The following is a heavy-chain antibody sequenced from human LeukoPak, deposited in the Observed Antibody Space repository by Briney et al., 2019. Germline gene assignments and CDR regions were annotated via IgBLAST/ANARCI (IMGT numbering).Heavy chain of an antibody. CDR1: GITFSNYG. D-gene: IGHD5-12*01. CDR2: ISYDGSHK. V-gene: IGHV3-30*18. Sequence: PGRSLRLSCAASGITFSNYGMHWVRQAPGKGLEWVAVISYDGSHKYYADSVEGRFTISRDTSKNTLYLQMNSLRAEDTAVYYCAKDGPGYSTYDLDYWGQGTLVIVPS. CDR3: AKDGPGYSTYDLDY. J-gene: IGHJ4*02.